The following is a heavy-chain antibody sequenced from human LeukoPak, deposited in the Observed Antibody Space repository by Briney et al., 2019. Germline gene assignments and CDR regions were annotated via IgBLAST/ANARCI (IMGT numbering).Heavy chain of an antibody. J-gene: IGHJ5*02. D-gene: IGHD6-6*01. Sequence: SETLSLTCAVYGGSFSGYYWSWIRQPPGKGLEWIGEINHSGSTNYNLSLKSRVTISVDTSKNQFSLKLSSVTAADTAVYYCARISGSSSRRNWFDPWGQGTLVTVSS. V-gene: IGHV4-34*01. CDR3: ARISGSSSRRNWFDP. CDR2: INHSGST. CDR1: GGSFSGYY.